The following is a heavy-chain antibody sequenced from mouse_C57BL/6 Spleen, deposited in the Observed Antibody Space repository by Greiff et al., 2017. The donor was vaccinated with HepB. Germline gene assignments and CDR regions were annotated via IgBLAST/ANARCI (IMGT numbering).Heavy chain of an antibody. CDR2: ISSGSSTI. CDR3: AGGETTVVATDFDY. D-gene: IGHD1-1*01. CDR1: GFTFSDYG. Sequence: EVMLVESGGGLVKPGGSLKLSCAASGFTFSDYGMHWVRQAPEKGLEWVAYISSGSSTIYYADTVKGRFTISRDNAKNTLFLQMTSLRSEDTAMYYCAGGETTVVATDFDYWGQGTTLTVSS. J-gene: IGHJ2*01. V-gene: IGHV5-17*01.